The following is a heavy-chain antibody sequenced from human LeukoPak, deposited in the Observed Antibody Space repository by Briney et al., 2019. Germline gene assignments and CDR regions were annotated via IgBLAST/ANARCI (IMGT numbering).Heavy chain of an antibody. V-gene: IGHV3-7*01. D-gene: IGHD2-2*01. CDR1: GFTFSSYW. J-gene: IGHJ4*02. CDR2: IKQDESEK. Sequence: GGSLRLSCVASGFTFSSYWMSWVRQATGKGLEWVANIKQDESEKYYVDSVKGRFTISRDNAKNSVYLQMDSLRDEDTAVYYCARDKYHSSWQGRNFDYWGQGTLVTVSS. CDR3: ARDKYHSSWQGRNFDY.